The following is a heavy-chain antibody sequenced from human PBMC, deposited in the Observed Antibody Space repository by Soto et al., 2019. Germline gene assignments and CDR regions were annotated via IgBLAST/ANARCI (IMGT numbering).Heavy chain of an antibody. J-gene: IGHJ4*02. V-gene: IGHV1-18*01. CDR2: ISAYNGNT. CDR1: GYTFTSYA. Sequence: QVQLVQSGAEVKKPGASVKVSCKASGYTFTSYAISWMRQAPGQGLEWMGWISAYNGNTNYAQKVQGRVTMTTDTSTSTAYMALRSLRAYDASGYFCARGPPPPHYWGQGTLVTVSS. CDR3: ARGPPPPHY.